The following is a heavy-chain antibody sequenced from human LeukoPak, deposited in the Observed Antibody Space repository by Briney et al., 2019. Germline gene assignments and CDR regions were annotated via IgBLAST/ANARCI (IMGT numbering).Heavy chain of an antibody. J-gene: IGHJ4*02. D-gene: IGHD3-22*01. CDR1: GYSISSGYY. CDR2: IYHSGST. V-gene: IGHV4-38-2*01. Sequence: SETLSLTCAVSGYSISSGYYWGWIRQPPGKGLEWIGSIYHSGSTYYNPSLKSRVTISVDTSKNQFSLKLSSVTAADTAVYYCARGSAVVSAFDYWGQGTLVTVSS. CDR3: ARGSAVVSAFDY.